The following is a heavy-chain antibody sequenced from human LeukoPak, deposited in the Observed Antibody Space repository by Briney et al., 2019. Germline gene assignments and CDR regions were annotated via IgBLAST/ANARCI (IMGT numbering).Heavy chain of an antibody. D-gene: IGHD3-22*01. CDR2: IIPIFGIT. J-gene: IGHJ4*02. CDR1: GGTFSSYA. V-gene: IGHV1-69*04. CDR3: ARYYYDSSGFSQTFFDY. Sequence: GSSVKVSCKASGGTFSSYAISWVRQAPGQGLEWMGRIIPIFGITNYAQKFQGRVTITADKSTSTAYMELSSPRSEDTAVYYCARYYYDSSGFSQTFFDYWGQGTLVTVSS.